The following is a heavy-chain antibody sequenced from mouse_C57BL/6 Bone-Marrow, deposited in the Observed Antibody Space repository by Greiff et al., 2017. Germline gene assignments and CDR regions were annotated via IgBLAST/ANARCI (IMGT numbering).Heavy chain of an antibody. CDR1: GFNIKDDY. D-gene: IGHD1-1*01. CDR2: IDPENGDT. V-gene: IGHV14-4*01. Sequence: VQLQQSGAELVRPGASVKLSCTASGFNIKDDYMHWVKQRPEQGLEWIGWIDPENGDTEYASKFQGKAPITADTSSNTAYLQLSSLTSEDTAVYYCTTGSVDYWGQGTTLTVSS. J-gene: IGHJ2*01. CDR3: TTGSVDY.